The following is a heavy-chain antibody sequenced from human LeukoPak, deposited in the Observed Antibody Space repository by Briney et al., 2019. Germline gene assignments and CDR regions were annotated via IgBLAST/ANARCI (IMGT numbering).Heavy chain of an antibody. CDR2: IYSGGTT. V-gene: IGHV3-53*01. Sequence: GGSLRLSCAVSGFTVSGNYMSWVRQAPGKGLEWVSLIYSGGTTYYADSVKGRFTISRDNSKNTSYLQMNSLRAEDTAVYYCARGSETSYDFWSGYYRPYYFDYWGQGTLVTVSS. D-gene: IGHD3-3*01. CDR1: GFTVSGNY. J-gene: IGHJ4*02. CDR3: ARGSETSYDFWSGYYRPYYFDY.